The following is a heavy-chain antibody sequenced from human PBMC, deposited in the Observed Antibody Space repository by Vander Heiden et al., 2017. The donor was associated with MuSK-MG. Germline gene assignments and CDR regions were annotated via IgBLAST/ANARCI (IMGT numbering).Heavy chain of an antibody. CDR1: GFTFSSYE. V-gene: IGHV3-48*03. Sequence: EVQLVESGGGLVQPGGSLRLSCAASGFTFSSYEMNWVRQAPGKGLEWVSYISSSGSTIYYADSVKGRFTISRDNAKNSLYLQMNSLRAEDTAVYYCARMGLWCGLNYYYMDVWGKGTTVTVSS. J-gene: IGHJ6*03. CDR2: ISSSGSTI. D-gene: IGHD3-10*01. CDR3: ARMGLWCGLNYYYMDV.